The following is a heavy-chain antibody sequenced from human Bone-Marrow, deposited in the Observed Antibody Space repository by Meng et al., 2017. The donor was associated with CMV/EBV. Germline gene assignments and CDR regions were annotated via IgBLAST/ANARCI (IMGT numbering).Heavy chain of an antibody. D-gene: IGHD6-13*01. V-gene: IGHV4-59*01. J-gene: IGHJ6*01. CDR2: IYYSGST. Sequence: GSLRLSCTVSGGSISSYYWSWIRQPPGKGLEWIGYIYYSGSTNYNPSLKSRVTISVDTSKNQFSLKLSSVTAADTAVYYCARGNSSPWYYYYGMDVWGQGPTVTVYS. CDR1: GGSISSYY. CDR3: ARGNSSPWYYYYGMDV.